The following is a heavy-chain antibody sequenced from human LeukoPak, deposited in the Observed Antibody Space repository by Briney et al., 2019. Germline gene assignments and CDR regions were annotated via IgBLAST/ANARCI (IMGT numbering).Heavy chain of an antibody. CDR2: IYSGGST. J-gene: IGHJ3*02. CDR1: GFTFSDYY. V-gene: IGHV3-66*01. CDR3: ASSTLHAFDI. Sequence: GGSLRLSCAASGFTFSDYYMSWVRQAPGKGLEWVSVIYSGGSTYYADSVKGRFTISRDNSKNTLYLQMNSLRAEDTAVYYCASSTLHAFDIWGQGTMVTVSS.